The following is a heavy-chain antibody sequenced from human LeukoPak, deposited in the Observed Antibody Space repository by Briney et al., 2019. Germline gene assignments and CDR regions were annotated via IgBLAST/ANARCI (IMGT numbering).Heavy chain of an antibody. CDR3: ASLYSGYDYVDY. Sequence: ASVKVSCKASGYTFTSYGISWVRQAPGQGLEWMGWISAYNGNTNYAQKFQGRVTITADKSTSTAYMELSSLRSEDTAVYYCASLYSGYDYVDYWGQGTLVTVSS. D-gene: IGHD5-12*01. V-gene: IGHV1-18*01. CDR2: ISAYNGNT. J-gene: IGHJ4*02. CDR1: GYTFTSYG.